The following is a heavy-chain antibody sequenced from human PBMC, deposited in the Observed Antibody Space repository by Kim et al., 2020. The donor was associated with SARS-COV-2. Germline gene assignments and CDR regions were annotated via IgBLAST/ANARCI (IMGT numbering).Heavy chain of an antibody. J-gene: IGHJ4*02. D-gene: IGHD3-10*01. CDR3: ARINSYYGSGEPPPY. V-gene: IGHV5-51*01. CDR1: GYSFTSYW. Sequence: GESLKISCKGSGYSFTSYWIGWVRQMPGKGLEWMGIIYPGDSDTRYSPSFQGQVTISADKSISTAYLQWSSLKASDTAMYYCARINSYYGSGEPPPYWGQGTLVTVSS. CDR2: IYPGDSDT.